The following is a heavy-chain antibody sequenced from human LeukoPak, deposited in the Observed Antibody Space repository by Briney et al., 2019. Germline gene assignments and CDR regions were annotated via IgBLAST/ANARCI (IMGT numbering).Heavy chain of an antibody. Sequence: VASVKVSCKASGGTFSSYAISWVRQAPGQGLEWMGRIIPILGIANYAQKLQGRVTMTTDTSTSAAYMELRSLRSDDTAVYYCARAYSPPGNSFDPWGQGTLVTVSS. J-gene: IGHJ5*02. V-gene: IGHV1-69*04. CDR2: IIPILGIA. CDR3: ARAYSPPGNSFDP. CDR1: GGTFSSYA. D-gene: IGHD3-16*01.